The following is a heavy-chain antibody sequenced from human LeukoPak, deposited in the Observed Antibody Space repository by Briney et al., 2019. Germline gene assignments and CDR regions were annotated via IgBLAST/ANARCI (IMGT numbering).Heavy chain of an antibody. CDR3: ARSTWELLRGGWFDP. Sequence: SVKVSCKASGGTFSSYAISWVRQAPGQGLEWMGGIIPIFGTANYAQKFQGRVTITTDESTSTAYMELSSLRSEDTAVYYCARSTWELLRGGWFDPWGQGTLVTVSS. D-gene: IGHD1-26*01. V-gene: IGHV1-69*05. CDR2: IIPIFGTA. J-gene: IGHJ5*02. CDR1: GGTFSSYA.